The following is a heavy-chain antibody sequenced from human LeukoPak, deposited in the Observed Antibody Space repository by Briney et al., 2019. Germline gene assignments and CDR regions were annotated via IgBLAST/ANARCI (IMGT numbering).Heavy chain of an antibody. CDR3: ARGQGITMVRGVPPGDY. D-gene: IGHD3-10*01. V-gene: IGHV3-48*01. CDR1: GFTFSSYS. J-gene: IGHJ4*02. CDR2: ISSSSSTI. Sequence: GGSLRLSCAASGFTFSSYSMNWVRQAPGKGLEWVSYISSSSSTIYYADSVKGRFTISRDNAKNSLYLQMNSLRAEDTAVYYCARGQGITMVRGVPPGDYWGQGTLVTVSS.